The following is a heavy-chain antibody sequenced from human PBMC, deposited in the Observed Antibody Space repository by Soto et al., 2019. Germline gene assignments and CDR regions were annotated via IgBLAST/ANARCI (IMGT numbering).Heavy chain of an antibody. V-gene: IGHV3-21*01. D-gene: IGHD5-18*01. Sequence: EVQLVASGGGLVKPGGSLRLSCAASGFTFSSYSMNWVRQAPGKGLEWVSSISSSSSYIYYADSVKGRFTISRDNAKNSLYLQMNSLRAEDTAVYYCARDDGYSYGLNFDYWGQGTLVTVSS. CDR2: ISSSSSYI. CDR3: ARDDGYSYGLNFDY. J-gene: IGHJ4*02. CDR1: GFTFSSYS.